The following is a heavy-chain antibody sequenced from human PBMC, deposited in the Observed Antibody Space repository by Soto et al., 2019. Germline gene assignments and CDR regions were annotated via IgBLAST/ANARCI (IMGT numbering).Heavy chain of an antibody. V-gene: IGHV4-59*01. J-gene: IGHJ5*02. CDR1: VFSIIIYY. D-gene: IGHD1-26*01. CDR2: IYYSWST. CDR3: EREGVVGANNWLET. Sequence: SATXSLTCTVSVFSIIIYYCILIRHPPGKGLEFIGYIYYSWSTNYNPSLKSRVTISVDTSKNQFSLKLSSVTAADTAVYYCEREGVVGANNWLETWGQGTLV.